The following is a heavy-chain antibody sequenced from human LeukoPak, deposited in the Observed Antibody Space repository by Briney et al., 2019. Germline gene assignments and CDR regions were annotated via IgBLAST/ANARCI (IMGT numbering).Heavy chain of an antibody. Sequence: GGSLRLSCAASGFTFSSYAMSWVRQAPGKGLEWVSAISGSGGSTYYADSVKGRFTISRDNSKNTLYLQMNSLRAEDTAVYYCAKASGSSSWFTNFDYWGQGILVTVSS. CDR1: GFTFSSYA. CDR3: AKASGSSSWFTNFDY. V-gene: IGHV3-23*01. J-gene: IGHJ4*02. CDR2: ISGSGGST. D-gene: IGHD6-13*01.